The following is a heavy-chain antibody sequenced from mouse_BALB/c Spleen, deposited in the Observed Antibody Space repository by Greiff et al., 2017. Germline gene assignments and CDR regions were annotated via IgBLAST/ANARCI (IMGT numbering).Heavy chain of an antibody. V-gene: IGHV5-4*02. CDR1: GFTFSDYY. CDR3: ARDLDDGYHYAMDY. CDR2: ISDGGSYT. D-gene: IGHD2-3*01. J-gene: IGHJ4*01. Sequence: EVQVVESGGGLVKPGGSLKLSCAASGFTFSDYYMYWVRQTPEKRLEWVATISDGGSYTYYPDSVKGRFTISRDNAKNNLYLQMSSLKSEDTAMYYCARDLDDGYHYAMDYWGQGTSVTVSS.